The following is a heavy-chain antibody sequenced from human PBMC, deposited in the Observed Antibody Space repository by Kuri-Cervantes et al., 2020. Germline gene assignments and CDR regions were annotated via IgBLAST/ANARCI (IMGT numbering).Heavy chain of an antibody. CDR1: GFTFSSYA. CDR3: ARDLTANTGM. Sequence: GESLKISCAASGFTFSSYAMHWVRQAPGKGLEWVAYINAGGSPTYYADSVKGRFTVSRDNAKSSLYLQMNSLRGEDTAVYYCARDLTANTGMGGQGTLVTVSS. CDR2: INAGGSPT. V-gene: IGHV3-48*03. D-gene: IGHD3-9*01. J-gene: IGHJ4*02.